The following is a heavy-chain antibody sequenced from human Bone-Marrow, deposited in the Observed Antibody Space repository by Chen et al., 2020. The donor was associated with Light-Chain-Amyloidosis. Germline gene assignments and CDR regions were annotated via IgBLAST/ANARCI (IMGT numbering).Heavy chain of an antibody. CDR1: GFTADNFG. Sequence: EVQLVESGGGVARPGGSLRLSCAASGFTADNFGINWVRQGPGKGLEWVSGISWNGGRTGYSGSVKGRFTISRDNAKNSLYLQMXSLRPEDTAFYYCVRAAEGGTYLEGIDHWGQGTLVTVSP. CDR2: ISWNGGRT. D-gene: IGHD1-26*01. CDR3: VRAAEGGTYLEGIDH. J-gene: IGHJ4*02. V-gene: IGHV3-20*04.